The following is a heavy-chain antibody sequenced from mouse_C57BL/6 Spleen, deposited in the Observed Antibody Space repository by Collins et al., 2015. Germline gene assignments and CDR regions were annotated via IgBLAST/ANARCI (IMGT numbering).Heavy chain of an antibody. CDR2: IRNKANGYTT. Sequence: EVKLVESGGGLVQPGGSLRLSCATSGFTFTDYYMSWVRQPPGKALEWLGFIRNKANGYTTEYSASVKGRFTISRDNSQSILYLQMNTLRAEDSATYYCARDLYYYGSSYPYWYFDVWGAGTTVTVSS. J-gene: IGHJ1*01. D-gene: IGHD1-1*01. CDR3: ARDLYYYGSSYPYWYFDV. V-gene: IGHV7-3*02. CDR1: GFTFTDYY.